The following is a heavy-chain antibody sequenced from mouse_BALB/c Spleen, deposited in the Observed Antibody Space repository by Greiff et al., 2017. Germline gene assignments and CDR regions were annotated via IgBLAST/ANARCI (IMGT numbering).Heavy chain of an antibody. CDR3: ARYYGEAMDY. Sequence: EVKLVESGGGLVQPGGSLKLSCAASGFTFSSYGMSWVRQTPDKRLELVATINSNGGSTYYPDSVKGRFTISRDNAKNTLYLQMSSLKSEDTAMYYCARYYGEAMDYWGQGTSVTVSS. D-gene: IGHD1-1*01. CDR2: INSNGGST. J-gene: IGHJ4*01. V-gene: IGHV5-6-3*01. CDR1: GFTFSSYG.